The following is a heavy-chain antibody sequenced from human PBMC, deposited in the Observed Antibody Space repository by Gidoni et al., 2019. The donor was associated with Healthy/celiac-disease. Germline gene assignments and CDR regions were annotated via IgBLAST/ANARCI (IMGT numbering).Heavy chain of an antibody. CDR2: IYYSGST. CDR1: GGSISSSSYY. J-gene: IGHJ4*02. Sequence: QLQLPESGPGLVKPSETLSLTCTVSGGSISSSSYYWGWIRQPPGKGLEWIGSIYYSGSTYYNPSLKSRVTISVDTSKNQFSLKLSSVTAADTAVYYCVGQDIVVVPAANPIDYWGQGTLVTVSS. CDR3: VGQDIVVVPAANPIDY. V-gene: IGHV4-39*07. D-gene: IGHD2-2*01.